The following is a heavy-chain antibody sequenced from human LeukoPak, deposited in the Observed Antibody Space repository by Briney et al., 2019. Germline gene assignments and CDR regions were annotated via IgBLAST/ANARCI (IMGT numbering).Heavy chain of an antibody. D-gene: IGHD7-27*01. CDR1: GGSISSGGYY. CDR2: IYYSGST. V-gene: IGHV4-30-4*08. J-gene: IGHJ5*02. Sequence: PSETLSLTCTVSGGSISSGGYYWSWIRQHPGKGLEWIGYIYYSGSTYYNPSLMSRVIMSVDTSRNQFSLNLSSVTAADTAVYYCARQLTGGWFDPWGQGTLVTVSS. CDR3: ARQLTGGWFDP.